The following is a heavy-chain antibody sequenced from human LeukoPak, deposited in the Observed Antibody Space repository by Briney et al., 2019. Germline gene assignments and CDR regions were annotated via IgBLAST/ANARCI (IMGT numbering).Heavy chain of an antibody. J-gene: IGHJ3*02. V-gene: IGHV1-8*01. CDR3: ATFGITIFGVVKGHAFDI. CDR1: GYTFTSYD. D-gene: IGHD3-3*01. Sequence: GASVKVSCKASGYTFTSYDINWVRQATGQGLEWMGWMNPNSGNTGYAQKFQGRVTMTTDTSTSTAYMELSSLRSEDTAVYYCATFGITIFGVVKGHAFDIWGQGTMVTVSS. CDR2: MNPNSGNT.